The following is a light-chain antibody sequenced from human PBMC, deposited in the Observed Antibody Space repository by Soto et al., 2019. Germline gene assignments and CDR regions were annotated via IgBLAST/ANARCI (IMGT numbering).Light chain of an antibody. Sequence: EIVMTQSPATLSVSPGERATLSCRASQSVSSNLAWYQQKPGQAPRLLIYGASTRATGIPARFSGSGSGTEFTLTISSLPSEDFSVFYWQPYNNWPTFGPGTKVDIK. CDR2: GAS. CDR1: QSVSSN. V-gene: IGKV3-15*01. CDR3: QPYNNWPT. J-gene: IGKJ3*01.